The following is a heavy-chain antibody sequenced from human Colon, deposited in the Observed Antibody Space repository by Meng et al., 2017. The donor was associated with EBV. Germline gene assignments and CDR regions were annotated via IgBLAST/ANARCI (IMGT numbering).Heavy chain of an antibody. Sequence: QVQLQQSGPGLVKPSQTLSLTFVLPGNSVSSSSATWNWIRQSPSRGLEWLGRTYYRSKWYNDYAISVKSRISINPDTTKNQFSLQLNSVTPEDTAVYYCSRQTRIAVGGNWFDPWGQGTLVTVSS. CDR3: SRQTRIAVGGNWFDP. V-gene: IGHV6-1*01. D-gene: IGHD6-13*01. CDR1: GNSVSSSSAT. J-gene: IGHJ5*02. CDR2: TYYRSKWYN.